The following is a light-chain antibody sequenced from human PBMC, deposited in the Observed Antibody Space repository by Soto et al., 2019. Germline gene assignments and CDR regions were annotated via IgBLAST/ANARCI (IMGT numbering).Light chain of an antibody. Sequence: DIQMTQSPSTLSASVGDRVTIACRASQFISIWLAWYQQKPGKAPKLLIYKASSLESGVPSRFSGSGSGTEFTLTISSLQPDDFASYYCQQYSSYPLTFGGGTKVEIK. CDR2: KAS. J-gene: IGKJ4*01. CDR1: QFISIW. CDR3: QQYSSYPLT. V-gene: IGKV1-5*03.